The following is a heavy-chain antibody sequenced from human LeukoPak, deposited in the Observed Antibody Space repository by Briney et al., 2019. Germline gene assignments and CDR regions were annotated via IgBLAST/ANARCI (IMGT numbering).Heavy chain of an antibody. CDR1: GFTFSTYW. Sequence: GGSLRLSCAASGFTFSTYWMHWVRQAPGKGLVWVSRISSDGSITGYADSVKGRFTISRDNAKNTLYLQMNSLRAEDTAVHYCAKLVVVTAKGYDYFDYWGQGTLVTVSS. V-gene: IGHV3-74*01. D-gene: IGHD2-15*01. CDR3: AKLVVVTAKGYDYFDY. J-gene: IGHJ4*02. CDR2: ISSDGSIT.